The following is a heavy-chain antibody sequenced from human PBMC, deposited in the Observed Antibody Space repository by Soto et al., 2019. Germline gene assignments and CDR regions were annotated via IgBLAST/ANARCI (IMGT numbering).Heavy chain of an antibody. CDR3: ARHLKGGASAMAY. CDR1: GDSISDTIXX. V-gene: IGHV4-39*01. D-gene: IGHD3-16*01. Sequence: ETLSLTCRVSGDSISDTIXXWGWIRQPPGMGLEWIGSIHYSGSTQFHPSFKSRVTISVDTSKNEFSLRLRSVTAADTSVYYCARHLKGGASAMAYWGXGXXVTVSS. J-gene: IGHJ4*01. CDR2: IHYSGST.